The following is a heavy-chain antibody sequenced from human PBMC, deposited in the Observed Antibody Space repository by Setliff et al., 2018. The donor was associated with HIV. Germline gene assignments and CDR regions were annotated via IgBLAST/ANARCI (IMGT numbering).Heavy chain of an antibody. Sequence: SETLSLTCTVSGGSISSSSYYWGWIRQPPGKGLEWIGSIYYNGNTYYNPSLKSRVTISVDTSKNQFSLKMSSVTAADTAMYYCARSPDYWGQGIQVTVSS. CDR1: GGSISSSSYY. V-gene: IGHV4-39*07. J-gene: IGHJ4*02. CDR2: IYYNGNT. CDR3: ARSPDY.